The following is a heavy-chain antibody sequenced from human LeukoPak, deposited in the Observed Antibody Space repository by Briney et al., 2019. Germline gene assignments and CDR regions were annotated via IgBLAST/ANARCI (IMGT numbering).Heavy chain of an antibody. CDR1: GFNFRDYY. Sequence: GGPLRLSCAASGFNFRDYYMSWLRQAPGKGLEWISHISGTGKTSKYAESMEGRFTISRDNSNHLLYLQMTSLRADDTAVYFCARQRFGDYNYMDVWGKGTTVTVSS. J-gene: IGHJ6*03. V-gene: IGHV3-11*04. CDR3: ARQRFGDYNYMDV. CDR2: ISGTGKTS. D-gene: IGHD3-10*01.